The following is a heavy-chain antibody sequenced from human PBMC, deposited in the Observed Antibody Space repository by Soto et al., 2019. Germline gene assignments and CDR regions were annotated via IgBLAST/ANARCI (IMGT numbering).Heavy chain of an antibody. CDR1: GFTFSSYA. J-gene: IGHJ4*02. D-gene: IGHD3-16*01. CDR2: ISATGGGT. Sequence: GGSLRLSCAASGFTFSSYAMSWVRQAPGKGLEWVSLISATGGGTYYADSVKGRFTISRDNSHNTLYLQVHSLTAEDTAVYYCTKDRRAGGNSAFYFDFWGQGAQVTVSS. CDR3: TKDRRAGGNSAFYFDF. V-gene: IGHV3-23*01.